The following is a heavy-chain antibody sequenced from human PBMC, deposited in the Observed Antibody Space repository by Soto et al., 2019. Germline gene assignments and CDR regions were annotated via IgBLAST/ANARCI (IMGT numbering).Heavy chain of an antibody. D-gene: IGHD1-26*01. Sequence: EVQLVESGGGLVKPGGSLRLSCAASGFTFSSYSMNWVRQAPGKGLEWVSSISYSSSYIYYADSVKGRFTISRDNAKNSLYLQMNSLRAEDTAVYYGARDLGRLMGATPGYWGQGTLVTVSS. V-gene: IGHV3-21*01. CDR1: GFTFSSYS. CDR2: ISYSSSYI. CDR3: ARDLGRLMGATPGY. J-gene: IGHJ4*02.